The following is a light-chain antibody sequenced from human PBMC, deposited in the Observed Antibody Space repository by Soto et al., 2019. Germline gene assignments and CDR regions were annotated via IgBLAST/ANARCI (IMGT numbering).Light chain of an antibody. V-gene: IGKV1-5*03. Sequence: DIQMTQSPSTLSGSVGDRATITCRASQTISSWLAWYQQKPGKAPKLLIYKASTLNSGVPSRFSGSGSGTESTPTISSLQPDDVASYYCQHCNSYSGAFGQGTKVELK. J-gene: IGKJ1*01. CDR3: QHCNSYSGA. CDR1: QTISSW. CDR2: KAS.